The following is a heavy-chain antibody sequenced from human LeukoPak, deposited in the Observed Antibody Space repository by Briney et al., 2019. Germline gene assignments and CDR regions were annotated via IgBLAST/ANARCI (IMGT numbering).Heavy chain of an antibody. CDR3: VIDRGWLQFHY. CDR2: IKQDGSAK. D-gene: IGHD5-24*01. CDR1: GLTFSDQW. Sequence: PGGSLRLSCMISGLTFSDQWLAWVRQPPGKGLEWVADIKQDGSAKFHVAAVKGRFTISRDNAKIPRYLQIDSLTTEDTAVYYWVIDRGWLQFHYGGPGTLVSVST. J-gene: IGHJ4*02. V-gene: IGHV3-7*03.